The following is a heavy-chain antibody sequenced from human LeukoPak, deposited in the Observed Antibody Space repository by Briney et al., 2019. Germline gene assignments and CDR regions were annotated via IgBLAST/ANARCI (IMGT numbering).Heavy chain of an antibody. CDR1: GYSFTSYW. D-gene: IGHD6-25*01. CDR3: AKQSAVPDALDI. J-gene: IGHJ3*02. V-gene: IGHV5-51*01. Sequence: GASLKISCKGSGYSFTSYWFGWVRQMPGKGLEWMGIIYPGDSDTRYSPSFQGQVTISADKSISPAYLQWISLKASDTAMYYCAKQSAVPDALDIWGQGTMVTVSS. CDR2: IYPGDSDT.